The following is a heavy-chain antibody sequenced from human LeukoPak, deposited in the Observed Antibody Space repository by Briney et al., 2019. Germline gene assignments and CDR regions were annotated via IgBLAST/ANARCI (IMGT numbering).Heavy chain of an antibody. V-gene: IGHV3-21*01. CDR2: INSRSGYI. D-gene: IGHD2-2*01. Sequence: GGSLRLSCAASGFTFSSYSMSWVRQAPGKGLEWVSSINSRSGYIYYADSVKGRFIISRDNAKNSLYLQMNSLRAEDTAVYYCAREGVPAAMDYWGQGTLVTVSS. CDR3: AREGVPAAMDY. CDR1: GFTFSSYS. J-gene: IGHJ4*02.